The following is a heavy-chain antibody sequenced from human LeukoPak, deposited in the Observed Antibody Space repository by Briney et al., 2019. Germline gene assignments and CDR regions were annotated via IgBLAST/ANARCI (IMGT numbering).Heavy chain of an antibody. J-gene: IGHJ6*03. Sequence: PVKVSCKASGGTFSSYAISWVRQAPGQGLEWMGGIIPIFGTANYAQKFQGRVTITADESTSTAYMELSSLRSEDTAVYYCARSLFRFLEWSYRSYYYYYMDVWGKGTTVTVSS. V-gene: IGHV1-69*13. CDR1: GGTFSSYA. CDR2: IIPIFGTA. D-gene: IGHD3-3*01. CDR3: ARSLFRFLEWSYRSYYYYYMDV.